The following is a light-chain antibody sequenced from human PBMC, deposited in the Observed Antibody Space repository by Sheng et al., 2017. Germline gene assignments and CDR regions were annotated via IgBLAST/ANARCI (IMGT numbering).Light chain of an antibody. J-gene: IGKJ2*01. Sequence: EIVMTQSPATLSVSPGERATLSCRASQSVSSNLAWYQQKPGQTPRLLIYGASTRATDIPARFSGSGSGTEFTLTISSLESEDFAVYYCQQYNTWPPGYTFGQGTELEI. V-gene: IGKV3D-15*01. CDR1: QSVSSN. CDR3: QQYNTWPPGYT. CDR2: GAS.